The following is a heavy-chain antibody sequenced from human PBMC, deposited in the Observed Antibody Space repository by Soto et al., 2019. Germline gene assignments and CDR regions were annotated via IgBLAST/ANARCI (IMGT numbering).Heavy chain of an antibody. CDR1: GFTFSSYA. V-gene: IGHV3-30-3*01. CDR3: ARDPVLAFVAAYSFDY. Sequence: QVQLVESGGGVVQPGRSLRLSCAASGFTFSSYAMHWVRQAPGKGLEWVAVISYDGSNKYYAGSVKGRFTISRDNSKNTLYLQMNSLRADDTAVYYCARDPVLAFVAAYSFDYWGQGTLVTVSS. CDR2: ISYDGSNK. J-gene: IGHJ4*02. D-gene: IGHD6-19*01.